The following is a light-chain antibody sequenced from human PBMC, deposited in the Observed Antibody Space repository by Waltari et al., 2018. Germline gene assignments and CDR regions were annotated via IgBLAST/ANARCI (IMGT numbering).Light chain of an antibody. CDR3: QQYGSSRT. CDR1: QSVSSSY. V-gene: IGKV3-20*01. Sequence: EIVLTQSPGTLSLSPGERATLACRASQSVSSSYVAWYQQKPGQAPRLLIHGASSRATGIPDRFSGSGSGTDFTLTISRLEPEDFAVYYCQQYGSSRTFGQGTKVEIK. CDR2: GAS. J-gene: IGKJ1*01.